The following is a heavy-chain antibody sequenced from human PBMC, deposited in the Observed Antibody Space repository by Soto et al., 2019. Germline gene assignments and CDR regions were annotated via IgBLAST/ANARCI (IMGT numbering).Heavy chain of an antibody. D-gene: IGHD1-26*01. Sequence: ASANVSCQASGFTFTSSAVQWVRQARGQRLEGIGWIVVGSGNTNYAQKFQERVTITRDMSTSTAYMELSSLRSEDTAVYYCAAGERGGALWELLHSFYYYYGMDVWGQGTTVTVSS. CDR3: AAGERGGALWELLHSFYYYYGMDV. J-gene: IGHJ6*02. CDR2: IVVGSGNT. CDR1: GFTFTSSA. V-gene: IGHV1-58*01.